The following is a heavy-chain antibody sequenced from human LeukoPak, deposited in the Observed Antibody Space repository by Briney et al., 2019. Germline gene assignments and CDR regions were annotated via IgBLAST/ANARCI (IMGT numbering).Heavy chain of an antibody. J-gene: IGHJ4*02. D-gene: IGHD3-10*01. V-gene: IGHV3-15*01. CDR2: IKSKTDGGTT. CDR1: GFTFSSYE. CDR3: TTVSFGEVVDEHDY. Sequence: GGSLRLSCAASGFTFSSYEMNWVRQAPGKGLEWVGRIKSKTDGGTTDYAAPVKGRFTISRDDSKNTLYLQMNSLKTEDTAVYYCTTVSFGEVVDEHDYWGQGTLVTVSS.